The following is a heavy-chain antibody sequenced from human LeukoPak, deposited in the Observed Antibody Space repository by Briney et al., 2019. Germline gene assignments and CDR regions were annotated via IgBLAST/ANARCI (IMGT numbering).Heavy chain of an antibody. V-gene: IGHV1-8*02. J-gene: IGHJ6*02. CDR3: AITTDYYYYGMDV. CDR2: MNPNSGNT. D-gene: IGHD4-11*01. Sequence: GASVKVSCKASGYTFTSYGISWVRQAPGQGLEWMGWMNPNSGNTGYAQKFQGRVTMTRNTSISTAYMELSSLRSEDTAVYYCAITTDYYYYGMDVWGQGTTVTVSS. CDR1: GYTFTSYG.